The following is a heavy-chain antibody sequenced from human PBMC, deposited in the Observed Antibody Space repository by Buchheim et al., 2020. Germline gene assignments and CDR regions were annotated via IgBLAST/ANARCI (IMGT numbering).Heavy chain of an antibody. J-gene: IGHJ6*02. CDR1: GFTFSSYA. D-gene: IGHD6-6*01. CDR3: ATYKYSSSSDYYYGMDV. V-gene: IGHV3-23*01. Sequence: EVQLLESGGGLVQPGGSLRLSCAASGFTFSSYAMSWVRQTPGKGLEWVSGISGDGVSTYYADSVKGRFTTSRDNSKNKVYLQMHSLRAEDTALYYCATYKYSSSSDYYYGMDVWGQGTT. CDR2: ISGDGVST.